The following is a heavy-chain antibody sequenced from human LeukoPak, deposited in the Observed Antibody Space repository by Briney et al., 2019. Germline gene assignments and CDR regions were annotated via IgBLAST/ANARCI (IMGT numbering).Heavy chain of an antibody. CDR1: GGTFTSYA. D-gene: IGHD5-12*01. J-gene: IGHJ4*02. Sequence: ASVKVSCKASGGTFTSYAIGWVRQAPGQGLEWMGWISAYNGNTNYAQKLQGRVTMTTDTSTSTAYMELRSLRSDDTAVYYCARGSGEYSGYDYSFDYWGQGTLVTVSS. CDR3: ARGSGEYSGYDYSFDY. CDR2: ISAYNGNT. V-gene: IGHV1-18*01.